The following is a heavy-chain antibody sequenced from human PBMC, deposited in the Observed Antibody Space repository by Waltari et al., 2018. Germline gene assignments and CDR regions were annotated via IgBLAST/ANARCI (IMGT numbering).Heavy chain of an antibody. CDR2: FIPSFGTA. CDR1: GGTFSSYA. J-gene: IGHJ6*02. Sequence: QVQLVQSGAEVKKPGSSVKVSCKASGGTFSSYAISWVRQAPGQGLEWMGRFIPSFGTANDAQKFQGRVTITPDESTSTAYMELSSLRSEDTAVYYCARPCSSTSCYSPYYYYGMDVWGQGTTVTVSS. CDR3: ARPCSSTSCYSPYYYYGMDV. D-gene: IGHD2-2*01. V-gene: IGHV1-69*18.